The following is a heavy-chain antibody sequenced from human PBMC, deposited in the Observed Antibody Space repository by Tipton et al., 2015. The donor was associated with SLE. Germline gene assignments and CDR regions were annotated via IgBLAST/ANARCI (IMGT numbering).Heavy chain of an antibody. CDR3: AKDIQPDSSGYFDY. D-gene: IGHD3-22*01. CDR2: IRYDGSNK. CDR1: GFTFSSYG. V-gene: IGHV3-30*02. Sequence: GSLRLSCAASGFTFSSYGMHWVRQAPGKGLEWVAFIRYDGSNKYYADSVKGRFTISRDNSKNTLYLQMNSLRAEDMALYYCAKDIQPDSSGYFDYWGQGTLVTVSS. J-gene: IGHJ4*02.